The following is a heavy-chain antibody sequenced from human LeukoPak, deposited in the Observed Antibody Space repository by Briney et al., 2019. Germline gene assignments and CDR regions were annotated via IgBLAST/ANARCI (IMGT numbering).Heavy chain of an antibody. V-gene: IGHV3-23*01. CDR2: IGGSGGST. D-gene: IGHD3-10*01. Sequence: QPGGSLRLFCAASGFTFSTYDMSWVRQAPGKGLEWVSGIGGSGGSTYYADSVQGRFTISRDNSKNTLYLQMNSLRAEDTAVYYCAKDSNMWPGEIDYWGQGTQVTVSS. CDR1: GFTFSTYD. CDR3: AKDSNMWPGEIDY. J-gene: IGHJ4*02.